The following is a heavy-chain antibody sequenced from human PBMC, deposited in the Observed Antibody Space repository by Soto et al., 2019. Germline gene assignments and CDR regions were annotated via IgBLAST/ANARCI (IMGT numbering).Heavy chain of an antibody. V-gene: IGHV4-34*01. Sequence: SETLSLTCAVYGGSFSGYYWSWIRQPPGKGLEWIGEINHSGSTNYNPSLKSRVTISVDTSKNQFSLKLSSVTAADTAVYYCARGPTGDIVVVPAAMRSYFDYWGQGTLVTVSS. J-gene: IGHJ4*02. CDR3: ARGPTGDIVVVPAAMRSYFDY. D-gene: IGHD2-2*01. CDR2: INHSGST. CDR1: GGSFSGYY.